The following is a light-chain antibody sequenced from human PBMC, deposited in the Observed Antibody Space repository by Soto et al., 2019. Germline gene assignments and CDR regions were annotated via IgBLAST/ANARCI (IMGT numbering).Light chain of an antibody. Sequence: QSALTQPPSASGSPGQSVTISCTGASSDVGGYNYVSWYKQHPGKAPKLMIYEVNKRPSGVPDRFSGSKFGNTASLTVSGLQGEDEADYYCSSYGGSNNLVFGGGTKLTVL. CDR2: EVN. J-gene: IGLJ2*01. CDR3: SSYGGSNNLV. CDR1: SSDVGGYNY. V-gene: IGLV2-8*01.